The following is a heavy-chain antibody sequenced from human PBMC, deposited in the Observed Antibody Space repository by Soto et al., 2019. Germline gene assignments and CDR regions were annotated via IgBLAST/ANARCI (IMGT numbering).Heavy chain of an antibody. J-gene: IGHJ6*03. CDR2: IIPILGIA. CDR1: GGTFSSYT. V-gene: IGHV1-69*02. D-gene: IGHD2-2*01. Sequence: QVQLVQSGAEVKKPGSSVKVSCKASGGTFSSYTISWVRQAPGQGLEWMGRIIPILGIANYAQKFQGRVTIAADKSTITAYMELSSLRSEDTAVYYCAGAPYIVVVPDRTRYYYYMDVWGKGTTVTVSS. CDR3: AGAPYIVVVPDRTRYYYYMDV.